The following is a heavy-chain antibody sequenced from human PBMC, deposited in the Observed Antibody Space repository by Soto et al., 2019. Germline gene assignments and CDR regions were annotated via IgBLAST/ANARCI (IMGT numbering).Heavy chain of an antibody. CDR1: GFNFGSYG. CDR2: LTASGLNT. Sequence: GGSLRLSCSASGFNFGSYGMSWVRQAPGKGLEWVSGLTASGLNTYYTDSVKGRFTISRDNSRNTVYLQMSGLRVEDTAVFHCAKGLGNAKEVWGQGTTVTVSS. J-gene: IGHJ6*02. D-gene: IGHD2-8*01. CDR3: AKGLGNAKEV. V-gene: IGHV3-23*01.